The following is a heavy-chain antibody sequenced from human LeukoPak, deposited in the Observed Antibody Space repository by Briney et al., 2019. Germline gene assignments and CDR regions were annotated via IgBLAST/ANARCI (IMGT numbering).Heavy chain of an antibody. CDR1: GYTFMSYA. CDR3: ARGRAAADDFDY. J-gene: IGHJ4*02. D-gene: IGHD6-13*01. V-gene: IGHV1-18*01. CDR2: ISGHNGQS. Sequence: ASVKVSCKASGYTFMSYAINWVRQAPGQGLEWLGWISGHNGQSKYAQKFQGRVTLTTDSSTGAAYMELRSLRSDDTAIYYCARGRAAADDFDYWGQGTPVTVSS.